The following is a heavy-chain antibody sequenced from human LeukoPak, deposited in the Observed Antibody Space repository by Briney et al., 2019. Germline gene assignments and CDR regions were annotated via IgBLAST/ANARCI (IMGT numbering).Heavy chain of an antibody. CDR2: IKSKTDGGTT. Sequence: TGGSLRLSCAASGFTFSNAWMSWVRQAPGKGLEWVGRIKSKTDGGTTDYAATVKGRLTISRDDSKNTLYLKMNSLKTEDTAVYYCTTADGYSSGWFDYWGQGTLVTVSS. CDR1: GFTFSNAW. CDR3: TTADGYSSGWFDY. J-gene: IGHJ4*02. V-gene: IGHV3-15*01. D-gene: IGHD6-19*01.